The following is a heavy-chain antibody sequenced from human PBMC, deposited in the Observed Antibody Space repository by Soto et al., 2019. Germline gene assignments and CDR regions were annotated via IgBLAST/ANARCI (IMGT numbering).Heavy chain of an antibody. V-gene: IGHV3-66*01. CDR1: GLTVSSNY. Sequence: GGSLRLSCAASGLTVSSNYMSWVRQAPGKGLEWVSVIYSGGSSYYADSVKGRFTISRDNSKNTLYLQMNSLRAEDTAVYYCARFYYDRRVYEFDIWGQGTMVTVSS. CDR3: ARFYYDRRVYEFDI. D-gene: IGHD3-22*01. J-gene: IGHJ3*02. CDR2: IYSGGSS.